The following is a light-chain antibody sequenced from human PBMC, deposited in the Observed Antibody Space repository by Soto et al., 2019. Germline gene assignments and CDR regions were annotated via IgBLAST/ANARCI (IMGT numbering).Light chain of an antibody. Sequence: EIVLTQSPATLSLSPGERATLSCRASQSVTTYLTWYQQKPGQAPRLLIYDASNRATDIPARFSGSGSGTDFTLTLSSLEPEDFAVYYCQHRGNWPRTFGQGTKLEIK. CDR1: QSVTTY. J-gene: IGKJ2*01. CDR3: QHRGNWPRT. CDR2: DAS. V-gene: IGKV3-11*01.